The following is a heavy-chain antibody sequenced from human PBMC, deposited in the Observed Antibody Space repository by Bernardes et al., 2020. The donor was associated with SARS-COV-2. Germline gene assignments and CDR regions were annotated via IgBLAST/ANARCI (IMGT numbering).Heavy chain of an antibody. D-gene: IGHD2-15*01. CDR1: RGSVSFGSNY. J-gene: IGHJ5*02. V-gene: IGHV4-61*01. CDR2: IYYPGSI. Sequence: SETLSLTCSVSRGSVSFGSNYWTWIRQPPGKGLEWIGYIYYPGSINYNPSLKSRVTISVDTSKNQFSLKLTSVTAAATAVYYCVRGTGFCSGGSCGWIDPWGQGTLVSVSS. CDR3: VRGTGFCSGGSCGWIDP.